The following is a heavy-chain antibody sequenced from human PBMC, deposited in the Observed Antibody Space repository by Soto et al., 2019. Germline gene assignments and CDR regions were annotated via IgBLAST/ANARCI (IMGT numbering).Heavy chain of an antibody. CDR3: AKDGIVSTRVRAFDI. V-gene: IGHV3-23*01. CDR2: ISGSGGTT. Sequence: EVPMLESGGGLVQPGGSLRLSCAASGFTFSTYAMNWVRQAPGKGLEWLSTISGSGGTTYYADSVKGRFTISRDNSRNTLYLQLSNLRVEDTALYYCAKDGIVSTRVRAFDIWGQGTMVTVSS. CDR1: GFTFSTYA. D-gene: IGHD2-2*01. J-gene: IGHJ3*02.